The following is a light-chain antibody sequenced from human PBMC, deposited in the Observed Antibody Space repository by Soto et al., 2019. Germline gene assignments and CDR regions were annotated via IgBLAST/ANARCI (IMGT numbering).Light chain of an antibody. J-gene: IGLJ2*01. CDR2: EVS. CDR3: SSFTTTTTV. CDR1: GSDLGDFKY. V-gene: IGLV2-14*01. Sequence: QSALTQPASVSGSPGQSITISCTGTGSDLGDFKYVSWYQHHPGKAPKLMILEVSKRPSGVSSRFSGSKSGNTASLTISGLQAEDEADYYCSSFTTTTTVFGGGTKLTVL.